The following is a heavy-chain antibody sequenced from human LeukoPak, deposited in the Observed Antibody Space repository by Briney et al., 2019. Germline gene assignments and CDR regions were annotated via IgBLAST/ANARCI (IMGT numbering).Heavy chain of an antibody. V-gene: IGHV3-21*05. CDR1: GFIFSSHS. CDR3: VCRIGGAPQ. CDR2: ISSGTSYT. J-gene: IGHJ4*02. D-gene: IGHD1-26*01. Sequence: GGSLRLSCAASGFIFSSHSMNWVRQAPGKGLEWVSYISSGTSYTYYADSVKGRFTISRDNSKNTLYLQMNSLRADDTAVYYCVCRIGGAPQWGQGTLVTVSS.